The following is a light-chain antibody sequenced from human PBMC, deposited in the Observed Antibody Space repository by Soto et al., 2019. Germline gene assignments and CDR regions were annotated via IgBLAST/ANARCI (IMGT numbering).Light chain of an antibody. J-gene: IGKJ1*01. CDR1: QDISNY. CDR3: QKYDRAPRT. V-gene: IGKV1-27*01. Sequence: DIQMTQSPSSLSASVGDRVTITCQASQDISNYLNWYQQKPGKVPKLLIYGASTLQSGVPSRFSGSGSGTDFTLTISSLRPEDVATYYCQKYDRAPRTFGPGTKVDIK. CDR2: GAS.